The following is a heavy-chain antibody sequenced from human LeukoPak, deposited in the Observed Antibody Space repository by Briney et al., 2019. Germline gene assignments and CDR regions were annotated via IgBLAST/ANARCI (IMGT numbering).Heavy chain of an antibody. CDR2: IYSGGST. D-gene: IGHD2-15*01. CDR1: GFTVSSNY. J-gene: IGHJ6*04. Sequence: GGSLRPSCAASGFTVSSNYMSWVRQAPGKGLEWVSVIYSGGSTYYADSVKGRFTISRDNSKNTLYLQMNSLRAEDTAVYYCARTPGYCSGGSCYSGYYYGMDVWGKGTTVTVSS. V-gene: IGHV3-53*01. CDR3: ARTPGYCSGGSCYSGYYYGMDV.